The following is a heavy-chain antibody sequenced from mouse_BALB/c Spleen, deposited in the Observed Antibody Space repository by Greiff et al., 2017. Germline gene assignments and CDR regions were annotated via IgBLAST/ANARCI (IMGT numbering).Heavy chain of an antibody. CDR1: GFSLTDYG. CDR2: IWGGGST. J-gene: IGHJ2*01. Sequence: VNVVESGPGLVAPSQSLSITCTVSGFSLTDYGVSWIRQPPGKGLEWLGVIWGGGSTYYNSALKSRLSISKDNSKSQVFLKMNSLQTDDTAMYYCAKHPADSSYGSYYFDYWGQGTTLTVSS. V-gene: IGHV2-6-5*01. CDR3: AKHPADSSYGSYYFDY. D-gene: IGHD2-10*02.